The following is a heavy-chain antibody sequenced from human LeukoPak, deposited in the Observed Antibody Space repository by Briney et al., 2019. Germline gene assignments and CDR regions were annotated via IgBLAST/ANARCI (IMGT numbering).Heavy chain of an antibody. CDR1: GFTFSSYS. CDR3: ARADLGSRTYYDS. J-gene: IGHJ4*02. D-gene: IGHD2-2*01. CDR2: ISSSSSNI. V-gene: IGHV3-21*01. Sequence: GGSLRLSCAASGFTFSSYSMTWVRQAPGKGLEWVSSISSSSSNIYYEDSVMGRFTISRDNAKNSLYLQMNSLRAEDTAVYYCARADLGSRTYYDSWGQGTLVTVSS.